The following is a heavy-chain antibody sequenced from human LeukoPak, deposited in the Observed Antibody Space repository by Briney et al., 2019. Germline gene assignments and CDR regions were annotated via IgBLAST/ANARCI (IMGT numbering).Heavy chain of an antibody. V-gene: IGHV3-33*01. J-gene: IGHJ5*02. CDR2: IWYDGSNK. D-gene: IGHD3-10*01. CDR3: ARLYGSGSYSGGWFDP. Sequence: GGSLRLSCAASGFTFSSYGMHWVRQAPGKGLEWVAFIWYDGSNKYYADSVKGRFTISRDNSKNTLYLQMNSLRAEDTAVYYCARLYGSGSYSGGWFDPWGQGTLVIVSS. CDR1: GFTFSSYG.